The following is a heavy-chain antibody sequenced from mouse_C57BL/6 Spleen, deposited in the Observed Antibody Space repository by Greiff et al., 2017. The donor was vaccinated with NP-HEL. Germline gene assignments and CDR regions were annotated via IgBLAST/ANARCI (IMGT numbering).Heavy chain of an antibody. J-gene: IGHJ1*03. D-gene: IGHD1-1*01. CDR1: GFTFSSYG. Sequence: DVQLVESGGDLVKPGGSLKLSCAASGFTFSSYGMSWVRQTPDKRLEWVATISSGGSYTYYPDSVKGRFTISRDNAKNTLYLQMSSLKSEDTAMYYWAKGGGTTVVYWYFDVWGTGTTVTVSS. CDR3: AKGGGTTVVYWYFDV. CDR2: ISSGGSYT. V-gene: IGHV5-6*01.